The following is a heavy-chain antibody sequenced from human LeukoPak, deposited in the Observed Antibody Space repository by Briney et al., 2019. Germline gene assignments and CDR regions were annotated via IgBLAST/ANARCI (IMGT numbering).Heavy chain of an antibody. CDR1: GFTFSSYA. J-gene: IGHJ4*02. CDR2: ISGSGGST. Sequence: GGSLRLSCAASGFTFSSYAMSWVRQAPGKGLEWVSAISGSGGSTYYADSVKGRFTISRDNSKNTLYLQMNSLRAEDTAVYYCANHLVYDFWSGYYFDYWGQGTLVTVSS. CDR3: ANHLVYDFWSGYYFDY. V-gene: IGHV3-23*01. D-gene: IGHD3-3*01.